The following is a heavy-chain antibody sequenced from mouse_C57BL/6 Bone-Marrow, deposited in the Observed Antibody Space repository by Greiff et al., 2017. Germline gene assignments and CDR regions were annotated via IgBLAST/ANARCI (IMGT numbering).Heavy chain of an antibody. CDR3: AREESGSSYRWYFDV. Sequence: QVQLQQSGAELVRPGTSVKMSCKASGYTFTNYWIGWAKQRPGHGLEWIGDIYPGGGDTNYNEKFKGKATLTADKSSSTAYMQFSSLTSEDSAIXYGAREESGSSYRWYFDVWGTGTTVTVSS. J-gene: IGHJ1*03. D-gene: IGHD1-1*01. CDR1: GYTFTNYW. V-gene: IGHV1-63*01. CDR2: IYPGGGDT.